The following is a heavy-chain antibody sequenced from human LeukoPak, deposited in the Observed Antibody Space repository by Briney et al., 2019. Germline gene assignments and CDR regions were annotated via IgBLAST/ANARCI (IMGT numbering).Heavy chain of an antibody. V-gene: IGHV3-11*01. Sequence: GGSLRLSCAASGFTFSDYHMSWIRQAPGKGLEWVSYISSSGSTIYYADSVKGRFTISRDNAKNSLYLQMNSLRAEDTAVYYCAKEDIVVVPAAERIYYFDYWGQGTLVTVSS. J-gene: IGHJ4*02. CDR1: GFTFSDYH. CDR3: AKEDIVVVPAAERIYYFDY. CDR2: ISSSGSTI. D-gene: IGHD2-2*01.